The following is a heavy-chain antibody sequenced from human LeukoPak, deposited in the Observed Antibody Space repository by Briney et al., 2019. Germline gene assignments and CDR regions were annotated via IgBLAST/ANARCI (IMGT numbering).Heavy chain of an antibody. CDR3: AKTGHSSGWSFYYYGMDV. D-gene: IGHD6-19*01. CDR1: AFTFARYA. J-gene: IGHJ6*02. Sequence: GGSLRLSCAASAFTFARYAMSWVRQAPGEGLEWVSAISRSGDSTYYTDSVKGRFTISRDNSKNTLYLQMNSLRAEDTAVYHCAKTGHSSGWSFYYYGMDVWGQGTTATVSS. CDR2: ISRSGDST. V-gene: IGHV3-23*01.